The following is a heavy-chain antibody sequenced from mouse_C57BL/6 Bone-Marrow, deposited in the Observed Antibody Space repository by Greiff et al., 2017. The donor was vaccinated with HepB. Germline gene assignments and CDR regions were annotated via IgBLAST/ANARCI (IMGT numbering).Heavy chain of an antibody. V-gene: IGHV1-82*01. CDR3: GPWFAY. J-gene: IGHJ3*01. CDR2: IYPGDGDT. Sequence: QVQLKESGPELVKPGASVKISCKASGYAFSSSWMNWVKQRPGKGLEWIGRIYPGDGDTNYNGKFKGKATLTADKSSSTADMQLSSLTSEDSAVYFCGPWFAYWGQGTLVTVSA. CDR1: GYAFSSSW.